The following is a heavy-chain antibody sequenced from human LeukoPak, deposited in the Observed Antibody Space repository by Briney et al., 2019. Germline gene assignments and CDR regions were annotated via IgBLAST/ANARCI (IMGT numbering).Heavy chain of an antibody. CDR1: GYSFTSYW. D-gene: IGHD2-8*01. V-gene: IGHV5-51*01. J-gene: IGHJ3*02. CDR3: ARHDGVLTYDAFDI. CDR2: IYPLDSDT. Sequence: GEALKISCKGSGYSFTSYWIGWVRQMPGKGLEWMVFIYPLDSDTRYSPSFQGQVTISADKSISTASLQWSSVKASDTAMYYCARHDGVLTYDAFDIWGQGTMVTVSS.